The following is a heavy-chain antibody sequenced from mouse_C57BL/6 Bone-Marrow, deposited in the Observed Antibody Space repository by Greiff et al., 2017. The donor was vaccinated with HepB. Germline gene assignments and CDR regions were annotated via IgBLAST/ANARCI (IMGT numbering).Heavy chain of an antibody. CDR2: INPSTGGT. J-gene: IGHJ3*01. V-gene: IGHV1-42*01. CDR1: GYSFTGYY. CDR3: ASDLLWSITGAY. D-gene: IGHD2-1*01. Sequence: EVMLVESGPELVKPGASVKISCKASGYSFTGYYMNWVKQSPEKSLEWIGEINPSTGGTTYNQKFKAKATLTVDKSSSTAYMQLKSLTSEDSAVYYCASDLLWSITGAYWGQGTLVTVSA.